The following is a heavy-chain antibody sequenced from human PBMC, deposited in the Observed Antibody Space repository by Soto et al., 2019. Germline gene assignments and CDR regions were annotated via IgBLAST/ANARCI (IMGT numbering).Heavy chain of an antibody. CDR3: ARLRTPGFYFDY. Sequence: GGSLRLSCAASGFTFSTYSMHWVRQAPGKGLEWVAVIWYDGSNKYYADSVKGRFTISRDNSKNTLYLQMNSLRAEDTAVYYCARLRTPGFYFDYWGQGTLVTVSS. D-gene: IGHD5-12*01. CDR1: GFTFSTYS. CDR2: IWYDGSNK. J-gene: IGHJ4*02. V-gene: IGHV3-33*08.